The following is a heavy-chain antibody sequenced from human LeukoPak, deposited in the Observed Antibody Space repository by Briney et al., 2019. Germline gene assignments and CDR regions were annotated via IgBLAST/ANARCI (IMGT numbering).Heavy chain of an antibody. CDR1: GYTFTGYF. CDR2: INPNTGDT. CDR3: LTRDGYNFDY. D-gene: IGHD5-24*01. J-gene: IGHJ4*02. V-gene: IGHV1-2*02. Sequence: GASVKVSCKASGYTFTGYFIHWVRQAPGQGLEWMGWINPNTGDTKYTEEFQGRVTLTRDTSISTAYMDLIRLRSDDTAVFYCLTRDGYNFDYWGQGTLVTVSS.